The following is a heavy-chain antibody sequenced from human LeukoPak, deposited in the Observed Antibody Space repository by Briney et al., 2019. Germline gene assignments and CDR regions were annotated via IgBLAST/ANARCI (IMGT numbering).Heavy chain of an antibody. D-gene: IGHD3-3*01. CDR3: AKYPSGAYDFWSGYYHAEYFQH. V-gene: IGHV3-23*01. CDR1: GFTFRSYA. CDR2: ISGSGGST. Sequence: GGSLRLSCAASGFTFRSYAMSWVRQAPGKGLEWVSAISGSGGSTYYADSVKGRFTISRDNSKNTLYLQMNSLRAEDTAVYYCAKYPSGAYDFWSGYYHAEYFQHWGPGTLVTVSS. J-gene: IGHJ1*01.